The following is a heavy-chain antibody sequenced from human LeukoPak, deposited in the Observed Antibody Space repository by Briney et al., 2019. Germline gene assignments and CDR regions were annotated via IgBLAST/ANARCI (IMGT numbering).Heavy chain of an antibody. J-gene: IGHJ4*02. CDR1: GFTFSSYW. CDR2: ISYDGSNK. CDR3: ARDQTVAGTFDY. Sequence: GGSLRLSCAASGFTFSSYWMSWVRQAPGKGLEWVAVISYDGSNKYHADSVKGRFTISRDNSKNTLYLQMNSLRAEDTAVYYCARDQTVAGTFDYWGQGTLVTVSS. V-gene: IGHV3-30-3*01. D-gene: IGHD6-19*01.